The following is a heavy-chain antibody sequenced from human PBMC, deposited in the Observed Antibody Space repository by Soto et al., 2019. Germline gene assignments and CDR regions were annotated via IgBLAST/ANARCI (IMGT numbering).Heavy chain of an antibody. CDR2: TYYRSKWYN. J-gene: IGHJ6*02. Sequence: LSLTCAISWVRVSSNIASCNCIRQSPSRGLEWLGRTYYRSKWYNDYAVSVKSRITINPDTSKNQFSLQLRSVTPEDTAVYYCARGGDFWSGSHNYYYYGMDVWAQGTTVTVSS. D-gene: IGHD3-3*01. CDR3: ARGGDFWSGSHNYYYYGMDV. V-gene: IGHV6-1*01. CDR1: WVRVSSNIAS.